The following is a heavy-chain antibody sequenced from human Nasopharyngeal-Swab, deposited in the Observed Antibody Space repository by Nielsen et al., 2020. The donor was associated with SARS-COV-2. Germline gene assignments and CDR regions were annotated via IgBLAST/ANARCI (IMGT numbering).Heavy chain of an antibody. CDR3: ARDRTYYYGSGSHDY. V-gene: IGHV1-2*02. CDR1: GYTFTGYY. D-gene: IGHD3-10*01. J-gene: IGHJ4*02. Sequence: SVKVSCKDSGYTFTGYYMHWVRPATGQGLEWMGWINPNSGGTNYAQKFQGRVTMTRHTSISTAYMELSRLRSDDTAVYYCARDRTYYYGSGSHDYWGQGTLVTVSS. CDR2: INPNSGGT.